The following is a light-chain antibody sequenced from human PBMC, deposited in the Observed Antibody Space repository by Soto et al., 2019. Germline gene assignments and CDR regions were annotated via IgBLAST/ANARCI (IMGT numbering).Light chain of an antibody. CDR2: HSS. CDR1: QDITKY. CDR3: KKYNCFPRT. J-gene: IGKJ2*01. Sequence: DILMTQSPSSLSASVGDRVTITCQASQDITKYLNWYQQKPGKAPKLLIYHSSNLETGVPSRFSGSGSGTHFSFTTSTLQPENIATFFCKKYNCFPRTFGQGTGLDLK. V-gene: IGKV1-33*01.